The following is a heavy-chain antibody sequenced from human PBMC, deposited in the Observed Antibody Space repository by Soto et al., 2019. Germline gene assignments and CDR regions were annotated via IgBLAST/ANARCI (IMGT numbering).Heavy chain of an antibody. Sequence: GGSLRLSCAASGFTVSSNYMSWVRQAPGKGLEWVSVIYSDNDTYYADSVKGRFTISRDNSKNTVYLQMNRLRAEDTAVYYCARDRSYDNSGYYCANDLGYSSSPGFDPWGQGTLVTVSS. D-gene: IGHD3-22*01. J-gene: IGHJ5*02. CDR3: ARDRSYDNSGYYCANDLGYSSSPGFDP. CDR1: GFTVSSNY. V-gene: IGHV3-66*01. CDR2: IYSDNDT.